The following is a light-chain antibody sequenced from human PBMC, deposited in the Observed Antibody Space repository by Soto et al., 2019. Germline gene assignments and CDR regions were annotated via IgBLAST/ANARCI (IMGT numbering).Light chain of an antibody. CDR1: ERINTY. CDR3: QQANSPPLT. V-gene: IGKV1-12*01. CDR2: AAS. Sequence: DIQMTQSPSSVSASVGDRVTITCRASERINTYLAWYQQQPGKAPKXLIYAASSLQSGVPSRFSGSGSGTEFTIAISNLQPEDGETYYCQQANSPPLTFGGGTKVDI. J-gene: IGKJ4*01.